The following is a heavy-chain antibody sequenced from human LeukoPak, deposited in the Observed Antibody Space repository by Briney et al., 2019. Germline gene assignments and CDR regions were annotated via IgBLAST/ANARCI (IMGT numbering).Heavy chain of an antibody. CDR1: GYTFTGYY. V-gene: IGHV1-2*02. CDR2: INPNSGGT. Sequence: ASVKVSCKASGYTFTGYYMHWVRQAPGQRLEWMGWINPNSGGTNYAQKFQGRVTMTRDTSISTAYMELSRLRSDDTAVYYCARSAWGSGSYYKDWGQGTLVTVSS. J-gene: IGHJ4*02. CDR3: ARSAWGSGSYYKD. D-gene: IGHD3-10*01.